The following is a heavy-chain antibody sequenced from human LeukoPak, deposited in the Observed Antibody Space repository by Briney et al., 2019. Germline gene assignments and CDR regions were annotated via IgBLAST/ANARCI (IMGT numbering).Heavy chain of an antibody. CDR1: GGSISSSSYY. J-gene: IGHJ4*02. V-gene: IGHV4-39*07. Sequence: SETLSLTCTVSGGSISSSSYYWGWIRQPPGKGLEWIGSIYYSGSTYYNPSLKSRVTISVDTSKNQFSLELTSVTAADTAIYYCAREVRPTVTSHFDSWGPGTLVAVSS. CDR2: IYYSGST. CDR3: AREVRPTVTSHFDS. D-gene: IGHD4-11*01.